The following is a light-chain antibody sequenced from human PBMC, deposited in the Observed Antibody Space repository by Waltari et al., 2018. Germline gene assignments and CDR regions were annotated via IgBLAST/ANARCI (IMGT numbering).Light chain of an antibody. Sequence: DTHMTQSHSTLSASVGDRVTITCRASQSISSWSAWYQQKPGKAPKLLIYKASSLESGVPSRFSGSGSGTEFTLTISSLQPDDFATYYCQQYNSYSGTFGQGTKLEIK. CDR3: QQYNSYSGT. CDR1: QSISSW. CDR2: KAS. V-gene: IGKV1-5*03. J-gene: IGKJ2*01.